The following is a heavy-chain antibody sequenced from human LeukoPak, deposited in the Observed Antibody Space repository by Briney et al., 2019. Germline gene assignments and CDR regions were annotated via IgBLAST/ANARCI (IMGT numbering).Heavy chain of an antibody. CDR3: ARGPRIWWVIPLDY. V-gene: IGHV4-34*01. Sequence: PSETLSLTCAVYGGSFSGYYWSWIRQPPGKGLEWIGEINHSGSTNYNPSLKSRVTISVDTSKNQFSLKLSSVTAADTAVYYCARGPRIWWVIPLDYWGQGTLVTVSS. J-gene: IGHJ4*02. CDR2: INHSGST. CDR1: GGSFSGYY. D-gene: IGHD2-8*02.